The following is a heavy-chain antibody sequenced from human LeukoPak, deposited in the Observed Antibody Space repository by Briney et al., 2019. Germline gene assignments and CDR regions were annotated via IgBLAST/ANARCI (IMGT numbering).Heavy chain of an antibody. CDR3: ARDKPPMALTYYYYGMDV. CDR1: GFTFSSYS. Sequence: GGSLRLSCAASGFTFSSYSMTWVRQAPGKGLEWVSSISSSSSYIYYADSVKGRFTISRDNAKNSLYLQMNSLRAEDTAVYYCARDKPPMALTYYYYGMDVWGQGTTVTVSS. V-gene: IGHV3-21*01. D-gene: IGHD4/OR15-4a*01. J-gene: IGHJ6*02. CDR2: ISSSSSYI.